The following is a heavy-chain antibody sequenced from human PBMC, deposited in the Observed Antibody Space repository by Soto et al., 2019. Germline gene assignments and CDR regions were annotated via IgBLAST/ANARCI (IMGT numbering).Heavy chain of an antibody. J-gene: IGHJ4*02. CDR1: GGSISSGGYY. Sequence: QVQLQESGPGLVKPSQTLSLTCTVSGGSISSGGYYWSWIRQHPGKGLEWIGYIYYSGSTYYNPSLKSRVTISVDTSKNQFSLKLSSVTAADTAVYYCARVGLEQLALYYFDYWGQGTLVTVSS. CDR2: IYYSGST. V-gene: IGHV4-31*03. CDR3: ARVGLEQLALYYFDY. D-gene: IGHD6-13*01.